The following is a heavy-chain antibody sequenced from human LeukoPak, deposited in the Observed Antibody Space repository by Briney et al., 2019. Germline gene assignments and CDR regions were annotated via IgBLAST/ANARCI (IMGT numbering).Heavy chain of an antibody. CDR3: AKSAYCGGDCYSYYFDY. Sequence: GGSLRLSCAASGFTFDDYAMHWVRQAPGKGLEWVSAISGSGGSTYYADSVKGRFTISRDNSKNTLYLQMNSLRAEDTAVYYCAKSAYCGGDCYSYYFDYWGQGTLVTVSS. CDR2: ISGSGGST. V-gene: IGHV3-23*01. CDR1: GFTFDDYA. J-gene: IGHJ4*02. D-gene: IGHD2-21*02.